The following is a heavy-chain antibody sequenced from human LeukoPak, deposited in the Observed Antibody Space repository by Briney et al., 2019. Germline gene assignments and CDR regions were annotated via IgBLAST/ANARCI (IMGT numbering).Heavy chain of an antibody. CDR2: IYYSGST. V-gene: IGHV4-59*01. CDR1: GGSINSYY. D-gene: IGHD3-16*02. CDR3: ASMITFGGVIPLGFDY. J-gene: IGHJ4*02. Sequence: TSETLSLTCTVSGGSINSYYWSWIRQPPGKGLEWIGYIYYSGSTNYNPSLKSRVTISVDTSKNQFSLKLSSVTAADTAVYYCASMITFGGVIPLGFDYWGQGTLVTVSS.